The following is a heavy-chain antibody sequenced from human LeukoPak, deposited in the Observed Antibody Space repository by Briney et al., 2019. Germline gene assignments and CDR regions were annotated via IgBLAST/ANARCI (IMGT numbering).Heavy chain of an antibody. Sequence: SETLSLTCTVSGGSINSYYWSWIRQPPGKGLEWIGYMYSSGSTNYNPSLKSRATISVDRSKNQFSLKVSSVTAADTAVYYCARGQYSGSCFDNWGQGSLVTVSS. D-gene: IGHD1-26*01. J-gene: IGHJ4*02. CDR2: MYSSGST. CDR1: GGSINSYY. V-gene: IGHV4-59*01. CDR3: ARGQYSGSCFDN.